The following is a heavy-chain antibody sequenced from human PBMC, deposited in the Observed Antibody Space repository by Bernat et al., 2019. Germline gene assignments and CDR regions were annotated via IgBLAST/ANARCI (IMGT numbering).Heavy chain of an antibody. V-gene: IGHV1-24*01. D-gene: IGHD3-22*01. J-gene: IGHJ4*02. CDR1: GYTLTELS. CDR2: FDPEDGET. Sequence: QVQLVQSGAEVKKPGASVKVSCKVSGYTLTELSMHWVRQAPGKGLVWMGGFDPEDGETIYAQKFQGRVTMTEDASTDTDYMELSSLRSEDTAVYYCATRLGLSYYDSSGYPISGFDYWGQGTLVTVSS. CDR3: ATRLGLSYYDSSGYPISGFDY.